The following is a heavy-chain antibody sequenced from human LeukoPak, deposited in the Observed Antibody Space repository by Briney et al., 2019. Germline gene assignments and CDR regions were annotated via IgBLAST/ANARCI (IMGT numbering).Heavy chain of an antibody. J-gene: IGHJ6*02. CDR3: ARFWELLSPYYYGMDV. V-gene: IGHV1-18*04. D-gene: IGHD1-26*01. CDR2: ISAYNGNT. Sequence: ASVKVSCKASGYTFTSYYMHWVRQAPGQGLEWMGWISAYNGNTNYAQKLQGRVTMTTDTSTSTAYMELRSLRSDDTAVYYCARFWELLSPYYYGMDVWGQGTTVTVSS. CDR1: GYTFTSYY.